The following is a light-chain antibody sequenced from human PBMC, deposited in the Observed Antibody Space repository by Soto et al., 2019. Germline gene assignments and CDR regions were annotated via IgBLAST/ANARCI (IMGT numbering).Light chain of an antibody. CDR3: QHYNDFLLI. CDR2: DAS. CDR1: QSISSS. Sequence: DIQMTQSPSPLSASVGDRVTITSRAVQSISSSLAWNQQNPGKAPKLRIYDASSLESGVPSRFSGSASGTEFTLTISSLQPDDFATYYCQHYNDFLLIFGPGTTVDIK. J-gene: IGKJ3*01. V-gene: IGKV1-5*01.